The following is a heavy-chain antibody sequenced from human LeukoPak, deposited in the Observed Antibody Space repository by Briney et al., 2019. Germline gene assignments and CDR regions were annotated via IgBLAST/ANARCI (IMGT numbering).Heavy chain of an antibody. V-gene: IGHV4-59*01. D-gene: IGHD2-15*01. CDR3: ARTDGSSGYYVFDY. CDR2: VYNSEYT. Sequence: PSETLSLTCTVSGGSFTGYYWTWIRQPPGEGLEWIGYVYNSEYTKYNPSLKSRVTISLDTSKSQFSLKLSSVTAADTAAYYCARTDGSSGYYVFDYWGQGTLVTVSS. CDR1: GGSFTGYY. J-gene: IGHJ4*02.